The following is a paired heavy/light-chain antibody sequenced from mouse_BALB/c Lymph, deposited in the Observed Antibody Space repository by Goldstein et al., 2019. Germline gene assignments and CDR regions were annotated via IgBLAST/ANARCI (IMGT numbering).Heavy chain of an antibody. V-gene: IGHV1-85*01. CDR2: IFPGDGST. D-gene: IGHD1-1*01. J-gene: IGHJ3*01. Sequence: QVQLQQSGAELVKPGASVKLSCKASGSFTSYDINWVRQRPEQGLEWIGWIFPGDGSTKYNEKFKGRATLTTEKSSSTAYMQLSRLTSEDSAVYFCARNYGSSYEAWFAYWGQGTLVTVSA. CDR3: ARNYGSSYEAWFAY. CDR1: GSFTSYD.
Light chain of an antibody. J-gene: IGKJ2*01. CDR3: QQWSSYPLT. CDR1: SNISSSN. V-gene: IGKV4-53*01. Sequence: EIVLTQSPALMAASPGEKVTITCSVNSNISSSNLHWYQQKSETSPKPWIYGTSNLASGVPVRFSGSGSGTSYSLTISSMEAEDAATYYCQQWSSYPLTFGGGTKLEIK. CDR2: GTS.